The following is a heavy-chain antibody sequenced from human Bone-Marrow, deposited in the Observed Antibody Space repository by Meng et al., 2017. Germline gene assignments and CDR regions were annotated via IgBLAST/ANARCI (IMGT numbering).Heavy chain of an antibody. CDR2: ISSSSSYI. Sequence: GESLKISCAASGFTFSSYSMNWVRQAPGKGLEWVSSISSSSSYIYYADSVKGRFTISRDNAKNSLYRQMNSLRAEDTAVYYCAREVPYVAIDYWGQGTLVTVSS. V-gene: IGHV3-21*01. CDR3: AREVPYVAIDY. D-gene: IGHD2-15*01. J-gene: IGHJ4*02. CDR1: GFTFSSYS.